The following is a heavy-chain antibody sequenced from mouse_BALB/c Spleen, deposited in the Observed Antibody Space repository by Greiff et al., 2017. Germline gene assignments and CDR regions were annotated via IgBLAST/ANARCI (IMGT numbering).Heavy chain of an antibody. CDR3: ARGYEGAY. D-gene: IGHD2-12*01. CDR1: GFTFSSYA. V-gene: IGHV5-6-5*01. Sequence: EVQVVESGGGLVKPGGSLKLSCAASGFTFSSYAMSWVRQTPEKRLEWVASISSGGSTYYPDSVKGRFTISRDNARNILYLQMSSLRSEDTAMYYCARGYEGAYWGQGTLVTVSA. J-gene: IGHJ3*01. CDR2: ISSGGST.